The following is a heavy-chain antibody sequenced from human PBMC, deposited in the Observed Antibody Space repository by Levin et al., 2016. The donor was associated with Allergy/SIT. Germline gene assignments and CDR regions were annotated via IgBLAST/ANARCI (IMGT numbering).Heavy chain of an antibody. CDR3: ARLPVHYYDILTGYSDY. J-gene: IGHJ4*02. CDR2: IYYSGST. V-gene: IGHV4-59*01. Sequence: SETLSLTCTVSGGSISSYYWSWIRQPPGKGLEWIGYIYYSGSTNYNPSLKSRVTISVDTSKNQFSLKLSSVTAADTAVYYCARLPVHYYDILTGYSDYWGQGTLVTVSS. CDR1: GGSISSYY. D-gene: IGHD3-9*01.